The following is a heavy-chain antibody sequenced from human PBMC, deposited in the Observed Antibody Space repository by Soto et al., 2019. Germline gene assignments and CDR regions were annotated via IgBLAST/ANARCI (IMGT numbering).Heavy chain of an antibody. CDR1: GFTFDYFA. Sequence: RLSCAASGFTFDYFAMHWVRQAQGKGLEWVSGISWNSGSIGYADSVKGRFTISRDNTKKSLYLQMNSLRAEDTALYYCAKEDLLRGYSGYGHFDYWGRGTLVTVSS. CDR2: ISWNSGSI. D-gene: IGHD5-12*01. CDR3: AKEDLLRGYSGYGHFDY. V-gene: IGHV3-9*01. J-gene: IGHJ4*02.